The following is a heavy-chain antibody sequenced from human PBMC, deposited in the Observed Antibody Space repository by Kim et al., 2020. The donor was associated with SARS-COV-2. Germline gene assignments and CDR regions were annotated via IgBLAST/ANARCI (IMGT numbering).Heavy chain of an antibody. CDR1: GFTFSDYY. CDR3: ARYDYYYYYGMDV. J-gene: IGHJ6*02. V-gene: IGHV3-11*01. Sequence: GGSLRLSCAASGFTFSDYYMSWIRQAPGKGLEWVPYISSSGSTIYYADSVKGRFTISRDNAKNSLYLQMNSLRAEDTALYYCARYDYYYYYGMDVWGQGTTVTVSS. CDR2: ISSSGSTI.